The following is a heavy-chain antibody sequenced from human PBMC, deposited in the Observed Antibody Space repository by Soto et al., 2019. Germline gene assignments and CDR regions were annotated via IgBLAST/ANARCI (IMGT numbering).Heavy chain of an antibody. V-gene: IGHV1-18*01. Sequence: ASVKVSCKASGYTFTSYGISWVRQAPGQGLEWMGWISAYNGNTNYAQKLQGRVTMTTDTSTSTAYMELRSLRSDDTAVYYCARLEYYDILTVWGHDYWGQGTLVTVSS. J-gene: IGHJ4*02. D-gene: IGHD3-9*01. CDR2: ISAYNGNT. CDR1: GYTFTSYG. CDR3: ARLEYYDILTVWGHDY.